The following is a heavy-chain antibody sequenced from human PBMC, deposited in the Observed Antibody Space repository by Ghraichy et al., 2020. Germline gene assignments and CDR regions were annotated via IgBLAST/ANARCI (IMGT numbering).Heavy chain of an antibody. CDR3: ARPDGSGSYSLEH. Sequence: GGSLRLSCAASGFTVSSNYMSWVRQAPGKGLEWVSVIYSGGSTYYADSVKGRFTISRDNSKNTLYLQMNSLRAEDTAVYYCARPDGSGSYSLEHWGQGTLVTVSS. CDR1: GFTVSSNY. V-gene: IGHV3-66*04. D-gene: IGHD3-10*01. J-gene: IGHJ4*02. CDR2: IYSGGST.